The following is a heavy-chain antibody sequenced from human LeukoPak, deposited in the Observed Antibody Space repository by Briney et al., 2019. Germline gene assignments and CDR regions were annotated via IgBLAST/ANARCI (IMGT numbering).Heavy chain of an antibody. V-gene: IGHV3-23*01. CDR2: ISGSGGSK. D-gene: IGHD1-14*01. Sequence: GGSLRLSCAASGFTFSSYAMSWVRQVPGKGLEWVSGISGSGGSKYYADSVKGRFTISRDNSKNTLYLQMNSLRVEDTAVYYCAKPAKTDYADYWGQGTLVTVSS. CDR3: AKPAKTDYADY. CDR1: GFTFSSYA. J-gene: IGHJ4*02.